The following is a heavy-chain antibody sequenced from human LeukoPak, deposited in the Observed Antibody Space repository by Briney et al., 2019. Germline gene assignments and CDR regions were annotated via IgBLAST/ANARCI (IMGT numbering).Heavy chain of an antibody. CDR2: IHTGGGT. V-gene: IGHV3-53*01. CDR1: GLTVSSNY. J-gene: IGHJ4*02. Sequence: GGSLRLSCAASGLTVSSNYMSWVRQAPGKGLEWVSVIHTGGGTYYADSVKGRFTISRDNSKNTLYLQMNSLRAEDTAVYYCARWDYGGRVDYWGQGTLVTASS. CDR3: ARWDYGGRVDY. D-gene: IGHD4-23*01.